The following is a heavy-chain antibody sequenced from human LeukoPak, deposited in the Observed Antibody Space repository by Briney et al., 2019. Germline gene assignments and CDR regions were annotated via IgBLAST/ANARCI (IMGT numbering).Heavy chain of an antibody. Sequence: GESLKISCKGSGYSFTSYWIGWVRQMPGKGLEWMGIIYPGDSDTRYSPSFQGQVTISADKSISTAYLQWSSLKASDTAMYYCARFAPKYYDILTGYYDFGDYWGQGTLVTVSS. CDR3: ARFAPKYYDILTGYYDFGDY. CDR2: IYPGDSDT. CDR1: GYSFTSYW. D-gene: IGHD3-9*01. J-gene: IGHJ4*02. V-gene: IGHV5-51*01.